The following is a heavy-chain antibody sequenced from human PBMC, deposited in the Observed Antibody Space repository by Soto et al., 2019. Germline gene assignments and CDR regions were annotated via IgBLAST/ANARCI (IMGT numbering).Heavy chain of an antibody. D-gene: IGHD3-3*01. CDR1: GYTFSDYY. J-gene: IGHJ4*02. CDR3: ASHYDLWTGYLSPVDY. V-gene: IGHV3-11*01. CDR2: IDTSSTKI. Sequence: QVQLVESGGDLVKPGGSLRLSCAASGYTFSDYYLSWIRQAPGKGLEWISYIDTSSTKIYYADSVRGRVTISMDNGKNFLFLEMNNLRVEDTAVYFCASHYDLWTGYLSPVDYWGRGTLVTVSS.